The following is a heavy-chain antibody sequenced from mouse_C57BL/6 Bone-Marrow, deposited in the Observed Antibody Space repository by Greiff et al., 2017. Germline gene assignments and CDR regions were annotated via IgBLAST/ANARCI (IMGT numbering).Heavy chain of an antibody. Sequence: DVKLVESGPGLVKPSQSLSLTCSVTGYSITSGYYWNWIRQFPGNKLEWMGYISYDGSNNYNPSLKNRISITRDTSKNQFFLKLNSVTTEDTATYYCARRGWQGVYYAMDYWGQGTSVTVSS. CDR1: GYSITSGYY. J-gene: IGHJ4*01. CDR3: ARRGWQGVYYAMDY. CDR2: ISYDGSN. D-gene: IGHD2-3*01. V-gene: IGHV3-6*01.